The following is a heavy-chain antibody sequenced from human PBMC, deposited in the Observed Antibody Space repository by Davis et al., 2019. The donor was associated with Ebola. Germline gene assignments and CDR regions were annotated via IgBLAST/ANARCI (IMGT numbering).Heavy chain of an antibody. D-gene: IGHD2-15*01. CDR3: ARFPVVYYYYCGMDV. CDR2: INHSGST. J-gene: IGHJ6*02. CDR1: GGSFSGYY. V-gene: IGHV4-34*01. Sequence: MPGGSLRLSCAVYGGSFSGYYWSWIRQPPGKGLEWIGEINHSGSTNYNPYLKSRVTISVDTSKNQFSLKLSSVTAADTAVYYCARFPVVYYYYCGMDVWGQGTTVTVSS.